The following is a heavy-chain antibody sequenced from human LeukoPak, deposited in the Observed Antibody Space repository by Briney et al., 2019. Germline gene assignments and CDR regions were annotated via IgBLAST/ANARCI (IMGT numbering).Heavy chain of an antibody. J-gene: IGHJ4*02. Sequence: GGSLRLSRAASGFTFSRYAMSWVRQAPGKGLEWVSAISGSGGSTYYADSVKGRFTISRDNSKNTLYLEMNSLRAEDTAVYYCAKHLGIAVADYFDYWGQGTLVTVSS. CDR2: ISGSGGST. CDR1: GFTFSRYA. V-gene: IGHV3-23*01. D-gene: IGHD6-19*01. CDR3: AKHLGIAVADYFDY.